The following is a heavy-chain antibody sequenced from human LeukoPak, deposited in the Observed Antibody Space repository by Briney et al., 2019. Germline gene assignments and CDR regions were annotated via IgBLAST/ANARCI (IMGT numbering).Heavy chain of an antibody. CDR2: ISAYNGNT. CDR1: GYTFTSYG. Sequence: ASVKVSCKASGYTFTSYGISWVRQAPGQGLEWMGWISAYNGNTNYAQKVQGRVTMTTDTSTSTAYMELGSLRSDDTAVYFCARARIARLWFGELDYWGQESLVTVSS. D-gene: IGHD3-10*01. J-gene: IGHJ4*02. CDR3: ARARIARLWFGELDY. V-gene: IGHV1-18*01.